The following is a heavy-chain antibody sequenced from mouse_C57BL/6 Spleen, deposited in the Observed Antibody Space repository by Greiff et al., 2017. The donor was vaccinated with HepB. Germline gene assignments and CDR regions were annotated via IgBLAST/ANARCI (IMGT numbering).Heavy chain of an antibody. D-gene: IGHD4-1*01. CDR1: GFTFSDFY. J-gene: IGHJ4*01. V-gene: IGHV7-1*01. Sequence: EVKLVESGGGLVQSGRSLRLSCATSGFTFSDFYMEWVRQAPGKGLEWIAASRNKANDYTTEYSASVKGRFIVSRDTSQSILYLQMNALRAEDTAIYYCARVSPGYYYAMDYWGQGTSVTVSS. CDR2: SRNKANDYTT. CDR3: ARVSPGYYYAMDY.